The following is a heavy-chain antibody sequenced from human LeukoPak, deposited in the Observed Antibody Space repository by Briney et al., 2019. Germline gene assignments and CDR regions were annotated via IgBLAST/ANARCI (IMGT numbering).Heavy chain of an antibody. D-gene: IGHD3-22*01. J-gene: IGHJ4*02. Sequence: ASVKVSCKASGYTFTGYYMHWVRQAPGQGPEWMGWINPNSGGTNYAQKFQGRVTMTRDTSISTAYMELSRLRSDDTAVYYCARDLTYCYDSSGYYLYYWGQGTLVTVSS. V-gene: IGHV1-2*02. CDR1: GYTFTGYY. CDR2: INPNSGGT. CDR3: ARDLTYCYDSSGYYLYY.